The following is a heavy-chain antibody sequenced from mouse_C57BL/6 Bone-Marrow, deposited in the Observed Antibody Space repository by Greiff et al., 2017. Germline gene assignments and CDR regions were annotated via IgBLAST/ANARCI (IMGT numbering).Heavy chain of an antibody. D-gene: IGHD2-5*01. V-gene: IGHV1-55*01. CDR3: ARPYYSNYWYFDV. CDR1: GYTFTSYW. CDR2: IYPGSGST. Sequence: QVQVKQPGAELVKPGASVKMSCKASGYTFTSYWITWVKQRPGQGLEWIGDIYPGSGSTNYNEKFKSKATLTVDTSSSTAYMQLSSLTSEDSAVYYCARPYYSNYWYFDVWGTGTTVTVSS. J-gene: IGHJ1*03.